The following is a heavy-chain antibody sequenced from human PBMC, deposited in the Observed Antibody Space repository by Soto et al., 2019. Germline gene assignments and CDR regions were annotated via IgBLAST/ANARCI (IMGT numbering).Heavy chain of an antibody. V-gene: IGHV1-8*01. Sequence: ASVKVSCKASAYTFTSYDINWVRQATGQGLEWMGWMNPNSGNTGYAQKFQGRVTMTRNTSISTAYMELSSLRSEDTAVYYCARARYCSSTSCYFAYYYYYYMDVWGKGTTVTVSS. CDR1: AYTFTSYD. J-gene: IGHJ6*03. D-gene: IGHD2-2*01. CDR3: ARARYCSSTSCYFAYYYYYYMDV. CDR2: MNPNSGNT.